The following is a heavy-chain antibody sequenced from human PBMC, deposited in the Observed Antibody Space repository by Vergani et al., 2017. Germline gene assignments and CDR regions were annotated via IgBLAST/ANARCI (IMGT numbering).Heavy chain of an antibody. V-gene: IGHV3-23*01. CDR3: TKGSRGYTGYFFDY. CDR1: GFSFTGYA. CDR2: VSGSSSTQ. D-gene: IGHD5-12*01. J-gene: IGHJ4*02. Sequence: EVQLLESGGGLVQPGGSLRLSCEASGFSFTGYAMSWVRQAPGKGLEWVSSVSGSSSTQYYADSVKGRFIISRDNSKNTLHLQMNSLRADDTAVYYCTKGSRGYTGYFFDYWGQGTLATVSS.